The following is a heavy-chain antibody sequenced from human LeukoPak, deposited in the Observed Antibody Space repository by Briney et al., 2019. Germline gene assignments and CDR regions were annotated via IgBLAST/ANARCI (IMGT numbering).Heavy chain of an antibody. CDR3: AELGITMIGGV. CDR1: GFTVSNYE. D-gene: IGHD3-10*02. Sequence: GGSLRLSCAASGFTVSNYEMNWVRQAPGKGLEWVSYISSSGSTIYYADSVKGRFTISRDNAKNSLYLQMNSLRAEDTAVYYCAELGITMIGGVWGKGTTVTISS. V-gene: IGHV3-48*03. CDR2: ISSSGSTI. J-gene: IGHJ6*04.